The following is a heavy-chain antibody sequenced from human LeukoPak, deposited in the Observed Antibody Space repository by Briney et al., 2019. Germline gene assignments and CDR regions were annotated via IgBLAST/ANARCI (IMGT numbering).Heavy chain of an antibody. Sequence: PSETLSLTCAVYGGSFSGYYWSWIRQPPGKGLEWIGEINHSGSTNYNPSLKSRVTISVDTSKNQFSLKLSSVTAADTAVYYCARRSRWLQYIDYWGQGTLVTVSS. V-gene: IGHV4-34*01. CDR1: GGSFSGYY. J-gene: IGHJ4*02. CDR3: ARRSRWLQYIDY. CDR2: INHSGST. D-gene: IGHD5-24*01.